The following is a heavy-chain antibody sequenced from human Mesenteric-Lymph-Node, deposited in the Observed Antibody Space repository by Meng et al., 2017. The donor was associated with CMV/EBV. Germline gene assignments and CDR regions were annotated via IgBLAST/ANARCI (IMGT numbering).Heavy chain of an antibody. CDR3: AKDYRMYYFETSGFYQGNLQH. D-gene: IGHD3-22*01. CDR2: ISGIGERT. V-gene: IGHV3-23*01. Sequence: GGSLRLSCAASEFSFSSHAMTWVRQAPGKGLEWVSGISGIGERTHYADSVNGRFTISRDNSKNTLYLQMNSLRVEDTAVYYCAKDYRMYYFETSGFYQGNLQHWGQGTLVTVSS. J-gene: IGHJ1*01. CDR1: EFSFSSHA.